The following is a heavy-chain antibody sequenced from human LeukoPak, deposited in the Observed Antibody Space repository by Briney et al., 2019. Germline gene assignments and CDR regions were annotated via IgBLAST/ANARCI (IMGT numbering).Heavy chain of an antibody. Sequence: QPGGSLRLSCAASGFTFSSSAMSWVRQAPGKGLEWVSSISGSGGSTYYADSVKGRFTISRDNSKNTLYLHMNSLRAEDTAVYYCANSPDGAFDYWGQGTLVTVSS. CDR2: ISGSGGST. V-gene: IGHV3-23*01. CDR1: GFTFSSSA. CDR3: ANSPDGAFDY. J-gene: IGHJ4*02.